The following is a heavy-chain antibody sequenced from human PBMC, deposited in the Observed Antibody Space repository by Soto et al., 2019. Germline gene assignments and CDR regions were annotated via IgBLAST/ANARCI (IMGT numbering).Heavy chain of an antibody. CDR2: ILPMFDTP. CDR1: GDKFNNFA. Sequence: QVHLVQSGAEVKRPGSSVKVSCKTSGDKFNNFAINWIRQAGGQGLEWMGGILPMFDTPHYSGNFQGRLTITADKSTATAYMELSDLRLDDTAVYFCARAGVPLGTVTPYRFNYWGPGTLVTVSS. CDR3: ARAGVPLGTVTPYRFNY. J-gene: IGHJ4*02. V-gene: IGHV1-69*06. D-gene: IGHD4-17*01.